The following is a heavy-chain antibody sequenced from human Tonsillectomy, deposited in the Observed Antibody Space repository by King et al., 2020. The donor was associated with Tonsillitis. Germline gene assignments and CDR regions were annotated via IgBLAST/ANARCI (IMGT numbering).Heavy chain of an antibody. Sequence: QLQESGPGLVKPSETLSLTCTVSGYSISSGYYWGWIRQPPGKGLEWIGRLYHSGSTSYNPSLKRRVTISVDTSKTQVSLKLSSVTSADTAVYSCARESGGVKAMYLPNKWCEPWGQGTRVTGSA. CDR2: LYHSGST. V-gene: IGHV4-38-2*02. D-gene: IGHD2-8*01. J-gene: IGHJ5*02. CDR1: GYSISSGYY. CDR3: ARESGGVKAMYLPNKWCEP.